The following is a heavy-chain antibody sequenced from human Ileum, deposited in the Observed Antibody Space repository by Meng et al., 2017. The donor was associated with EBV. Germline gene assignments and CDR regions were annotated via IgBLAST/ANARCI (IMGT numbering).Heavy chain of an antibody. CDR2: IRTNTGNP. D-gene: IGHD6-13*01. V-gene: IGHV7-4-1*02. Sequence: VQLVLFGSGLNNPGASLKVSCKASGYTFTRNAINWVRQAHGQWLECMGWIRTNTGNPTYAQGFAGRFVFSLDTSVSTAYLHISGLKAEDTAIYYCARDSGYTRSWSGDYWGQGTLVTVSS. CDR1: GYTFTRNA. J-gene: IGHJ4*02. CDR3: ARDSGYTRSWSGDY.